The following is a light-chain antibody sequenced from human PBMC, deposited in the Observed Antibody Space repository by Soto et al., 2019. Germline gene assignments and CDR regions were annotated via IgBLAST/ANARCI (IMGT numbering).Light chain of an antibody. V-gene: IGKV3-20*01. CDR2: GAS. J-gene: IGKJ4*01. Sequence: EIVLPQSPDPLSLSPGEGATLSCRASQSVNNNYLAWYQQKPGRAPRLLIYGASRRATDIPDRFSGSGSGTDFTLTISRLEPEDFAVYYCQHYVGLPLTFGGGTKVEIK. CDR3: QHYVGLPLT. CDR1: QSVNNNY.